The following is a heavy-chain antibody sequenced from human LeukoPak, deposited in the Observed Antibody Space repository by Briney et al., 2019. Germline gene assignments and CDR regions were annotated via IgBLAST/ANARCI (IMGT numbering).Heavy chain of an antibody. Sequence: SQTLSLTCTVTGTSIRSGSYYWNWIRQAAGKGLEWIGRMYIGGRTTYNPSFKSRVTISLDTTENQFSLGLRSVTAADTAVYYCAREGIAVADIYFYYYMDVWGKGTWVTVSS. CDR2: MYIGGRT. V-gene: IGHV4-61*02. CDR1: GTSIRSGSYY. CDR3: AREGIAVADIYFYYYMDV. D-gene: IGHD6-19*01. J-gene: IGHJ6*03.